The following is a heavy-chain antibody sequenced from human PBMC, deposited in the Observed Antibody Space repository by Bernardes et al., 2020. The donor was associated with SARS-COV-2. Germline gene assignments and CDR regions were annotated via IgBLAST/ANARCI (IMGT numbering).Heavy chain of an antibody. J-gene: IGHJ4*02. CDR1: GFTFSSYA. D-gene: IGHD2-2*01. CDR2: ISGSGGST. CDR3: AKGVVPAATVLYFDY. V-gene: IGHV3-23*01. Sequence: GSLRLASAATGFTFSSYAMSWVRQAPGKGLEWVSAISGSGGSTYYADSVKGRFTISRDNSKNTLYLQMNSLRAEDTAVYYCAKGVVPAATVLYFDYWGQGTLVTVSS.